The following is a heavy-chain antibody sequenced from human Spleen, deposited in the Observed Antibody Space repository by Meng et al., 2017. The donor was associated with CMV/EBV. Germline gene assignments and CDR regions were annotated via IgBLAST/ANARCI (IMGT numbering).Heavy chain of an antibody. D-gene: IGHD3-3*01. CDR1: GYTFTSYG. V-gene: IGHV1-2*02. Sequence: ASVKVSCKASGYTFTSYGISWVRQAPGQGLEWMGWINPITGGTNYAQKFQGRVTMTRDTSISTAYMELSRLRSDDTAVYYCARDGPYYDFWSGYLSYYYYGMDVWGQGTTVTVSS. CDR3: ARDGPYYDFWSGYLSYYYYGMDV. J-gene: IGHJ6*02. CDR2: INPITGGT.